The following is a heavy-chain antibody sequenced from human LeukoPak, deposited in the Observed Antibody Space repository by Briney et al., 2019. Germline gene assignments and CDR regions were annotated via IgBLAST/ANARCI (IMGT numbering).Heavy chain of an antibody. CDR3: ARDTYHYGSGSYYFDY. Sequence: SETLSLTCAVYGGSFSGYYWSWIRQPPGKGLEWIGEINHSGSTNYNPSLKSRVTISVDTSKNQFSLKLSSVTAADTAVYYCARDTYHYGSGSYYFDYWGQGTLVTVSS. CDR2: INHSGST. V-gene: IGHV4-34*01. D-gene: IGHD3-10*01. J-gene: IGHJ4*02. CDR1: GGSFSGYY.